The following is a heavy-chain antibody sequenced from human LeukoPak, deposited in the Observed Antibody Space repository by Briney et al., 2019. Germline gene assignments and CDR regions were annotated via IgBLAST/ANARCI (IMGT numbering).Heavy chain of an antibody. D-gene: IGHD3-3*01. CDR2: ISHRGRT. J-gene: IGHJ4*02. CDR1: AGSVSGYY. CDR3: ARIPLYFLEPFDY. Sequence: SETLSLNSAVYAGSVSGYYWGWLRQPPGKGLEWIGEISHRGRTHYNPSLKGRVTMSVDTSKNQFALEVDSVTAADTAVYYCARIPLYFLEPFDYWGQGILVTVSS. V-gene: IGHV4-34*01.